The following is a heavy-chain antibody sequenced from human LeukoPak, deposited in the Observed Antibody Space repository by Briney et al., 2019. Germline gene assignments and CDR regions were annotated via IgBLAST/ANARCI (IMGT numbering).Heavy chain of an antibody. CDR1: GFTFSSYA. J-gene: IGHJ4*02. Sequence: GGSLRLSCAASGFTFSSYAMSWVRQAPGKGLEWVSAIRGSGGSTYYADSVKGRLTISRDNSKNTLYLQMNSLRAEDTAVYYCAKDRYNWNDDFDYWGQGTLVTVSS. V-gene: IGHV3-23*01. CDR3: AKDRYNWNDDFDY. CDR2: IRGSGGST. D-gene: IGHD1-1*01.